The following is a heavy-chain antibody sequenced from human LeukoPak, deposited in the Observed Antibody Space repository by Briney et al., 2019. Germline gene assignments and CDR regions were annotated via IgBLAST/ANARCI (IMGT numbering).Heavy chain of an antibody. V-gene: IGHV3-30-3*01. J-gene: IGHJ6*02. CDR1: GFTFTSYA. D-gene: IGHD6-19*01. Sequence: PGGSLRLSCAASGFTFTSYAMNWVRQAPGKGLEWVAVISYDGSNKYYADSVKGRFTISRDNSKNTLYLQMNSLRAEDTAVYYCARDRRSSGWYLTTNYYYGMDVWGQGTTVTVSS. CDR2: ISYDGSNK. CDR3: ARDRRSSGWYLTTNYYYGMDV.